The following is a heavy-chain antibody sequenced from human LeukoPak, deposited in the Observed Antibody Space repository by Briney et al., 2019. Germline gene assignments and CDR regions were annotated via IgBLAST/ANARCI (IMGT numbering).Heavy chain of an antibody. CDR1: GGSISSYY. CDR2: MYYSGST. Sequence: SETLPLTCTVSGGSISSYYWSWIRQPPGKGLEWIGYMYYSGSTNYNPSLKSRVTISVDTSKNQFSLKLRSVTAADTAVYFCARARHRAAVDHWGQGTLVTVSS. V-gene: IGHV4-59*01. J-gene: IGHJ4*02. D-gene: IGHD6-25*01. CDR3: ARARHRAAVDH.